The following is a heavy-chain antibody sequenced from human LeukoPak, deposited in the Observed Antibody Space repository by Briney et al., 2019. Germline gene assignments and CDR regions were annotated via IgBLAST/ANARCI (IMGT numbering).Heavy chain of an antibody. CDR2: IYTSGST. J-gene: IGHJ4*02. V-gene: IGHV4-4*07. CDR3: ARDGYSSSWYKTDMYYFDY. CDR1: GGSISSYY. D-gene: IGHD6-13*01. Sequence: SETLSLTCTVSGGSISSYYWSWIRQPAGKGLEWIGRIYTSGSTNYNPSLKSRVTVSVDTSKNQFSLKLSSVTAADTAVYYCARDGYSSSWYKTDMYYFDYWGQGTLVTVSS.